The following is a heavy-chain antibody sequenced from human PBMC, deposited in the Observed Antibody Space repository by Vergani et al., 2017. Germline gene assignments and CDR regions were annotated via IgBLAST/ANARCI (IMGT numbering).Heavy chain of an antibody. D-gene: IGHD3-3*01. Sequence: QVQLQESGPGLVKPSQTLSLTCTVSGGSISSGSYYWGWIRQPAGKGLEWIGRIYTSGSTNYSPSLKRRVTMSVDTSKNQFSLKLSSMTAADTAVNYCARVGVGISFDYWGQGTLVTVSS. CDR1: GGSISSGSYY. V-gene: IGHV4-61*02. CDR2: IYTSGST. J-gene: IGHJ4*02. CDR3: ARVGVGISFDY.